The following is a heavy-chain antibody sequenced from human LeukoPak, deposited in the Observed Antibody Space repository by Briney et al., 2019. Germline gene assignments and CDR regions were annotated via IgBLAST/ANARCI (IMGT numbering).Heavy chain of an antibody. Sequence: ASVTVSFTASGYTFTNYDINWVGQATGQGRERMGWMNPNSGNTGYAQKFQGRVTMTRNTSISTAYMELSSLRSEDTAVYYCARFCRYYYDSSGYSSDAFDIWGQGTMVTVSS. CDR1: GYTFTNYD. J-gene: IGHJ3*02. CDR3: ARFCRYYYDSSGYSSDAFDI. D-gene: IGHD3-22*01. V-gene: IGHV1-8*01. CDR2: MNPNSGNT.